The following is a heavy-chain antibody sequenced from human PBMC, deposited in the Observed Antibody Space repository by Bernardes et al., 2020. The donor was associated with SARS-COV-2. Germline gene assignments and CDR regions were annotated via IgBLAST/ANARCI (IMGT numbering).Heavy chain of an antibody. CDR3: AIPPTNYDRYGMDV. D-gene: IGHD3-22*01. V-gene: IGHV1-2*02. Sequence: ASVKVSCKASGYTFTGYYMHWVRQAPGQGLEWMGWINPNSGGTNYAQKLQGRVTMTRDTSISTAYMELSRLRSDDTAVYYCAIPPTNYDRYGMDVWGQGTTVTVSS. CDR1: GYTFTGYY. J-gene: IGHJ6*02. CDR2: INPNSGGT.